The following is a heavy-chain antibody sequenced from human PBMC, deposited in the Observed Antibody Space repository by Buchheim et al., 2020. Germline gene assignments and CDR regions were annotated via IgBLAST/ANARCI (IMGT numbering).Heavy chain of an antibody. D-gene: IGHD6-6*01. J-gene: IGHJ4*02. V-gene: IGHV3-23*01. CDR3: AKDLQIAARPPDFDY. CDR1: GFTFSSYA. Sequence: VQLLESGGGLVQPGGSLRLSCAASGFTFSSYAMSWVRQAPGKGGKWVSAISGSGGSIYYVDSVKGRFTLSRDNSKNTLYIQMNSLIAEDTAVYYCAKDLQIAARPPDFDYWGQGTL. CDR2: ISGSGGSI.